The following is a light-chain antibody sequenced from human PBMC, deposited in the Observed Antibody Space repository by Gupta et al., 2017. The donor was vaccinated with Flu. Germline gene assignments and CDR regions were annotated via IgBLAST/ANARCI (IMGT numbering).Light chain of an antibody. CDR2: DAS. CDR3: QQDGDWPET. V-gene: IGKV3-15*01. Sequence: EIVLTQSPATLSLSPGERATLSCRASQSIDNKLAWYQQRPGQAPRLLFFDASTRATSVPARFSGSGSGTEFTLTISSLQSEDFAVYYCQQDGDWPETFGQGNKVEIK. CDR1: QSIDNK. J-gene: IGKJ1*01.